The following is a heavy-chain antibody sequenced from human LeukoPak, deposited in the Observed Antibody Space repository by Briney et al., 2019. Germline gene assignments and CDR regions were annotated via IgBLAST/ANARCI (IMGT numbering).Heavy chain of an antibody. V-gene: IGHV4-34*01. D-gene: IGHD1/OR15-1a*01. CDR1: GGSFNTYY. CDR2: INHTGTT. J-gene: IGHJ6*03. Sequence: PSETLSLTCAVCGGSFNTYYWNWIRQSPGKGLEWIGEINHTGTTNYNPSLKSRFTISVDTSKNQFSLKLTSVTAADTAVYYCARGAADRNNYYYYIDVWGKGTTVTVSS. CDR3: ARGAADRNNYYYYIDV.